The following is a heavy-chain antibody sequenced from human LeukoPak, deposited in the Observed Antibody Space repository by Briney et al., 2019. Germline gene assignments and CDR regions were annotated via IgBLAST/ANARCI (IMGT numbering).Heavy chain of an antibody. D-gene: IGHD4-17*01. V-gene: IGHV3-30*03. Sequence: PGGSLRLSCAASGFTFSSYGMHWVRQAPGKGLEWVAVISYDGSNKYYADSVKGRFTISRDNSKNTLYLQMNSLRAEDTAVYYCATHLNLYGDYQLFDYWGQGTLVTVSS. J-gene: IGHJ4*02. CDR1: GFTFSSYG. CDR2: ISYDGSNK. CDR3: ATHLNLYGDYQLFDY.